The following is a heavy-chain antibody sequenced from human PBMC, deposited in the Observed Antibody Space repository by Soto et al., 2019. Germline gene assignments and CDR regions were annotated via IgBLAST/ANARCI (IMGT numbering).Heavy chain of an antibody. CDR2: INTNTGNP. V-gene: IGHV7-4-1*01. Sequence: ASVKVSCKASGYTFTSYAMNWLRQSPGQGLEWMGWINTNTGNPTYAQGFTGRFVFSLDTSVSTAYLQICSLKAEDTAVYYCAREGSLTYYYGMDVWGQGTTVTVSS. CDR3: AREGSLTYYYGMDV. CDR1: GYTFTSYA. D-gene: IGHD2-15*01. J-gene: IGHJ6*02.